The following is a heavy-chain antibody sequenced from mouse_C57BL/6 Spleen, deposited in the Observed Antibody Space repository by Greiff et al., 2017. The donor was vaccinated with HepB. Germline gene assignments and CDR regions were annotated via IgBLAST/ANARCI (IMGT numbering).Heavy chain of an antibody. Sequence: EVKLMESEGGLVQPGRSMKLSCTASGFTFSDYYMAWVRQVPEKGLEWVANINYDGSSTYYLDSLKSRFIISRDNAKNILYLQMSSLKSEDTATYYCARVGGSIDWYFDVWGTGTTVTVSS. V-gene: IGHV5-16*01. CDR2: INYDGSST. CDR1: GFTFSDYY. CDR3: ARVGGSIDWYFDV. J-gene: IGHJ1*03. D-gene: IGHD1-1*01.